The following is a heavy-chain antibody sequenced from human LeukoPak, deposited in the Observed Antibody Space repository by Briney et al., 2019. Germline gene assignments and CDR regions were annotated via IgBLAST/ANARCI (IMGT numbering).Heavy chain of an antibody. CDR2: IIVSGHNT. D-gene: IGHD3-9*01. J-gene: IGHJ4*02. Sequence: GGSLRLSCAASGFTFSSSAMSWVRQAPGKGLEWVSSIIVSGHNTYYTDSVQGRFTISRDNFTNTLYLQMNSLRPEDTAIYYCAKLTPYWGQGTLVTVSS. V-gene: IGHV3-23*01. CDR3: AKLTPY. CDR1: GFTFSSSA.